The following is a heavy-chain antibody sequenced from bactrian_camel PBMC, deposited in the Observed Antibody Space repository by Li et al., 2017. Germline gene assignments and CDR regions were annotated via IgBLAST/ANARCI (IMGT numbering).Heavy chain of an antibody. J-gene: IGHJ4*01. V-gene: IGHV3S1*01. Sequence: HVQLVESGGGSVQAGGSLKLSCAASGYSGSSFCLVWFRRAPGKGREGVATIYTDPYISDDGTYADSVKGRFTISRDKATNTVYLQMSSLKPEDTAMYYCAAARFARYYSDYAANPERYNFWGQGTQVTVS. D-gene: IGHD4*01. CDR1: GYSGSSFC. CDR2: IYTDPYIS. CDR3: AAARFARYYSDYAANPERYNF.